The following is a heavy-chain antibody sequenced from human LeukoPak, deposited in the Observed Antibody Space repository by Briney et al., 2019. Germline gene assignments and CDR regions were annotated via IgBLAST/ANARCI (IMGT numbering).Heavy chain of an antibody. CDR2: INAGNGNT. D-gene: IGHD6-19*01. CDR3: ARGRNSSGWSRGWFDP. CDR1: GYTFTSYA. V-gene: IGHV1-3*01. Sequence: ASVKVSCKASGYTFTSYAKHWVRQAPGQRLEWMGWINAGNGNTKYSQKLQGRVTITRDTSASTAYMDLSSLRSEDTAVYYCARGRNSSGWSRGWFDPWGQGTLVTVSS. J-gene: IGHJ5*02.